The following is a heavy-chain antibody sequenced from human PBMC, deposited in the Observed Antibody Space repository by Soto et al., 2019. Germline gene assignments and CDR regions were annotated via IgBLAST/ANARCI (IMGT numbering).Heavy chain of an antibody. D-gene: IGHD3-22*01. V-gene: IGHV1-46*03. J-gene: IGHJ4*01. CDR1: GYTFTRFY. Sequence: ASVKVSCKASGYTFTRFYIHWVRQAPGQGLEWMGIVNPSGGGTSYAQKFQGRVTMTRDTSTSTVYMELSSLRSEDTAVYYCARAPISKDYYDAGGYYSFDYWGQ. CDR3: ARAPISKDYYDAGGYYSFDY. CDR2: VNPSGGGT.